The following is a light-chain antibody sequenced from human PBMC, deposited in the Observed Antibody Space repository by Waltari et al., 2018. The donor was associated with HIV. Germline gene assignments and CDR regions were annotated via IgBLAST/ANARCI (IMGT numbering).Light chain of an antibody. J-gene: IGKJ5*01. Sequence: EIVLTQSPGTLSLSPGERAILSCRASQSVGSIYLNWYQQTPGQAPRLLLYGASNRASGIPDRFSGSGSGTDFTLTISSLESEDSAVYYCQQSGSSISFGQGTRLEIK. CDR2: GAS. CDR3: QQSGSSIS. CDR1: QSVGSIY. V-gene: IGKV3-20*01.